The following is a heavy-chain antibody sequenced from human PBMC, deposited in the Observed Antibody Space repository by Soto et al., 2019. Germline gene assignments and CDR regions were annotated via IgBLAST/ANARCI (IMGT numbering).Heavy chain of an antibody. V-gene: IGHV3-15*01. Sequence: GGSLRLSCAASGFTFSNAWMSWARQAPGKGLEWVGRIKSKTDGGTTDYAAPVKGRFTISRDDSKNTLYLQMNSLKTEDTAVYYCTTSYYYCSGSYYPYYYYGMDVWGQGTTVTVSS. J-gene: IGHJ6*02. CDR1: GFTFSNAW. D-gene: IGHD3-10*01. CDR2: IKSKTDGGTT. CDR3: TTSYYYCSGSYYPYYYYGMDV.